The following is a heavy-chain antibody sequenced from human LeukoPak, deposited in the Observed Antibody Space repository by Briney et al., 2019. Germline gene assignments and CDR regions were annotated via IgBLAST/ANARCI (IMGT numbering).Heavy chain of an antibody. Sequence: SETLSLTCTVSGGSISSYYWSWIRQPPGKGLEWIGYIYYSGSTNYNPSLKSRVTISVDTSKNQFSLKLSSVTAADTAVYYCARNTYYYDSSGYYYFDYWGQGTLVTVSS. CDR2: IYYSGST. V-gene: IGHV4-59*01. J-gene: IGHJ4*02. CDR3: ARNTYYYDSSGYYYFDY. CDR1: GGSISSYY. D-gene: IGHD3-22*01.